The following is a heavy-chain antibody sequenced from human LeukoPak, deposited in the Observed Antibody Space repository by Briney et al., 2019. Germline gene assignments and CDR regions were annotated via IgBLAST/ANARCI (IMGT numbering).Heavy chain of an antibody. CDR3: ARTTEGGYSYGSFYYYYMDV. Sequence: PSETLSLTCTVSGASISSSYWNWIRQPAGKGLEWIGRIYPSGGTNYNPSLKSRVTISVHTSKNQFSLKLSSVTAADTAVYYCARTTEGGYSYGSFYYYYMDVWGKGATVTISS. J-gene: IGHJ6*03. D-gene: IGHD5-18*01. V-gene: IGHV4-4*07. CDR1: GASISSSY. CDR2: IYPSGGT.